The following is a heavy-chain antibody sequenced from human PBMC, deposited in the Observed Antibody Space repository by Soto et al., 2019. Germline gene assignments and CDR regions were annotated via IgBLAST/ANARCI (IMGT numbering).Heavy chain of an antibody. CDR2: ISPSTSHI. V-gene: IGHV3-21*01. CDR3: SCCRGGACHKNYCIDV. CDR1: GFTFSSCT. D-gene: IGHD2-21*02. J-gene: IGHJ6*02. Sequence: EVHLVESGGGLVKPGGSLRLSCAVSGFTFSSCTMNWVRQAPGKGLEWVSSISPSTSHIYYADSVKGRFTISTDNAKNSLFLQMSSLRAEDTAMYYCSCCRGGACHKNYCIDVWGQGTTFTVSS.